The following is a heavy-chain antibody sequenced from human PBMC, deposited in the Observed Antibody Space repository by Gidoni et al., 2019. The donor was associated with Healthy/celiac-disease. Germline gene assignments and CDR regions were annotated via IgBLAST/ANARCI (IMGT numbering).Heavy chain of an antibody. CDR1: GFTFSSYG. CDR2: ISYDGSNK. V-gene: IGHV3-30*18. J-gene: IGHJ4*02. CDR3: AKDIGGHSSGWYGEIVFDY. D-gene: IGHD6-19*01. Sequence: QVQLVESGGGVVQPGRSLRLSCAASGFTFSSYGMHWVRQAPGKGLEWVAVISYDGSNKYYADSVKGRFTISRDNSKNTLYLQMNSLRAEDTAVYYCAKDIGGHSSGWYGEIVFDYWGQGTLVTVSS.